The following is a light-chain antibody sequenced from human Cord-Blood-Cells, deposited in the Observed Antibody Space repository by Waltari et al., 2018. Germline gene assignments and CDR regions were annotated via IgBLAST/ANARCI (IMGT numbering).Light chain of an antibody. CDR3: CSYAGSYV. CDR2: DVS. Sequence: QSALTQPRSVSGSPGQSVTISCTGTSSDVGGYNYVSWYQQHPGKAPQLMIYDVSKRPSWVPDRFSGSKSGNTASLTISGLQAEDEADYYCCSYAGSYVFGTGTKVTVL. J-gene: IGLJ1*01. CDR1: SSDVGGYNY. V-gene: IGLV2-11*01.